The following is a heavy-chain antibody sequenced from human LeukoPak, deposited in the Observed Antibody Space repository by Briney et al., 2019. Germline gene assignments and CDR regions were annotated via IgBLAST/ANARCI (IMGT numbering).Heavy chain of an antibody. V-gene: IGHV3-48*03. CDR3: ARDRDPGYNDSSGYRRVNAFDI. Sequence: PGGSLRLSCAAAGFTFSSYEMIWVRQAAGKGLEWVAYLSTSGSTKYYADSVKGRFTISRDNAKNSLYLQMNSLRAEDTAVYYCARDRDPGYNDSSGYRRVNAFDIWGQGTMVTVSS. CDR1: GFTFSSYE. CDR2: LSTSGSTK. J-gene: IGHJ3*02. D-gene: IGHD3-22*01.